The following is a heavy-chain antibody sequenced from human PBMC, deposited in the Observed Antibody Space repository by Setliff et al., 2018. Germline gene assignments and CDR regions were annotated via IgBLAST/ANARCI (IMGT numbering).Heavy chain of an antibody. CDR1: GYSFTSYW. CDR2: IYPGGSDT. CDR3: ARHRWAIDDAFDI. J-gene: IGHJ3*02. Sequence: GESLTISCKGSGYSFTSYWIGWVRQMPGKGLEWMGIIYPGGSDTRYSPSFQGQVTISADKSISTAYLQWSSLKASDTAMYYCARHRWAIDDAFDIWGQGTMVTVSS. V-gene: IGHV5-51*01. D-gene: IGHD3-16*01.